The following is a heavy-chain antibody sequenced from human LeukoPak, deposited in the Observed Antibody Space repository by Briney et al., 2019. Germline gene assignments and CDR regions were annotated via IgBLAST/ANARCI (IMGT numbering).Heavy chain of an antibody. D-gene: IGHD4-23*01. CDR3: ARDFGGFPLDY. J-gene: IGHJ4*02. CDR1: EFTFSSYS. CDR2: ISRSSSTI. Sequence: GGSLRLSCAASEFTFSSYSMNWVRQAPGKGLEWVSYISRSSSTIYYADSVKGRFTISRDNAKNSLYLQMNSQRAEDTAVYYCARDFGGFPLDYWGQGTLVTVSS. V-gene: IGHV3-48*01.